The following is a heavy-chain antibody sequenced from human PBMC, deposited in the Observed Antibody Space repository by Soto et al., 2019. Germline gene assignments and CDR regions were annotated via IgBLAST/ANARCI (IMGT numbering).Heavy chain of an antibody. CDR1: GYTFTSYY. CDR3: AREGLIAVDGTRSAFDI. D-gene: IGHD6-19*01. Sequence: ASVKVSCKASGYTFTSYYMHWVRQAPGQGLGWMGIINPSGGSTSYAQKFQGRVTMTRDTSTSTVYMELSSLRSEDTAVYYCAREGLIAVDGTRSAFDIWGQGTMVTVSS. V-gene: IGHV1-46*01. J-gene: IGHJ3*02. CDR2: INPSGGST.